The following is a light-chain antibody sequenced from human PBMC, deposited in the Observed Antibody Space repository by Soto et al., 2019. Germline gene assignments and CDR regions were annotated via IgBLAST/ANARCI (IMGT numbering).Light chain of an antibody. J-gene: IGLJ1*01. Sequence: QSVLTQPASISGSPGQSVTISCTGTSSDIGAYNYVSWYQQHPGKAPKLLIYDVSNRPSGVSSRFSGSKSGNTASLTISGLQAEDEADYYCISHTGGTNPYVVAGGTKVTVL. V-gene: IGLV2-14*03. CDR3: ISHTGGTNPYV. CDR2: DVS. CDR1: SSDIGAYNY.